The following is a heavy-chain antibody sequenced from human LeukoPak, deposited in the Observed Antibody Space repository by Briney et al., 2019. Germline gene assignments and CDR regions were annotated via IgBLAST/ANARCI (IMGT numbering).Heavy chain of an antibody. CDR1: AFSLSAYN. CDR3: AKGRRDYDFWSDLDY. CDR2: ISGSGGST. D-gene: IGHD3-3*01. V-gene: IGHV3-23*01. Sequence: GGSLRLSCAASAFSLSAYNMNWVRQAPGKGLEWVSFISGSGGSTYYADSVKGRFTISRDNSKNTLYLQMNSLRAEDTAVYYCAKGRRDYDFWSDLDYWGQGTLVTVSS. J-gene: IGHJ4*02.